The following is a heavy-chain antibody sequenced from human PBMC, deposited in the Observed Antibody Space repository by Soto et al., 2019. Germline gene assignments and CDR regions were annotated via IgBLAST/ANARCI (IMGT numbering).Heavy chain of an antibody. V-gene: IGHV1-18*01. CDR3: ARDVGYGLIDY. Sequence: QVQLVQSGAEVKKPGASVKVSCKASGYTFTSYGISWVRQAPGQGLEWMGWINAYNGNTNYAQELQGRVTMTTDTSRSTAYMELRSLRFDDTAVYYCARDVGYGLIDYWGQGTLVTVSS. D-gene: IGHD5-18*01. J-gene: IGHJ4*02. CDR1: GYTFTSYG. CDR2: INAYNGNT.